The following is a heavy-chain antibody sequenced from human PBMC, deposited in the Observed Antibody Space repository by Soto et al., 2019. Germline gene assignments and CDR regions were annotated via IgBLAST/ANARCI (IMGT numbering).Heavy chain of an antibody. J-gene: IGHJ4*02. D-gene: IGHD3-22*01. V-gene: IGHV4-30-2*01. CDR3: ASYDSSGYTFDY. CDR1: GGSISGRGYS. Sequence: SQTLSLTCAVFGGSISGRGYSWSWIRQPPGKGLEWIGYIYHSGSTYYNPSLKSRVTISVGRSKNQFSLKLSSVTAADTAVYYCASYDSSGYTFDYWGQGTLVTVS. CDR2: IYHSGST.